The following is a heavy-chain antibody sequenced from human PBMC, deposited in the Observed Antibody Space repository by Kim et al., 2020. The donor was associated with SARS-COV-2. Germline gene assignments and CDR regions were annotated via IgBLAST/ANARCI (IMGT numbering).Heavy chain of an antibody. V-gene: IGHV3-9*01. Sequence: KGRFTISRDNAKNSLYLQMNSLRAEDTALYYCAKEDYDFWSGLGPNAFDIWGQGTMVTVSS. CDR3: AKEDYDFWSGLGPNAFDI. D-gene: IGHD3-3*01. J-gene: IGHJ3*02.